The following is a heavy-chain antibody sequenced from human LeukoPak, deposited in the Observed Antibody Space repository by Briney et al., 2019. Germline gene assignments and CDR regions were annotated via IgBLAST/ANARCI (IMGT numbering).Heavy chain of an antibody. CDR1: GFTFDDYA. V-gene: IGHV3-9*01. CDR2: ISWNSGNI. D-gene: IGHD6-19*01. CDR3: ARHEAGSLDF. Sequence: GGSLRLSCAASGFTFDDYAMHWVRQAPGKGLEWVSGISWNSGNIGYADSVKGRFTISRDNAKNSLYLQMNSLSAEDTALYYCARHEAGSLDFWGQGTLVTVSS. J-gene: IGHJ4*02.